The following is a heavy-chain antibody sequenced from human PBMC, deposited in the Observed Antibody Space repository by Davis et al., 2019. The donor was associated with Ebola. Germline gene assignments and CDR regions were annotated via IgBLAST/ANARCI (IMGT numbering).Heavy chain of an antibody. CDR3: ATYIQRGPDY. V-gene: IGHV3-23*01. CDR2: LSDSGDEL. CDR1: GFTFNTIF. D-gene: IGHD5-18*01. Sequence: PGGSLRLSCAASGFTFNTIFMSYYRQAPGKGLEWVSALSDSGDELRYADSVRGRFTISRDNSKNTVYLQMNSLRADDTAIYYCATYIQRGPDYWGRGTLVTVSS. J-gene: IGHJ4*02.